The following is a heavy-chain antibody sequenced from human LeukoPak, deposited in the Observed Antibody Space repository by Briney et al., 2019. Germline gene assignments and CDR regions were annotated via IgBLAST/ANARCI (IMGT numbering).Heavy chain of an antibody. J-gene: IGHJ4*02. V-gene: IGHV1-2*02. D-gene: IGHD2-21*02. CDR1: GYTFTGYY. CDR3: ARTSYCGGDCYSRLHFDY. CDR2: INPNSGGT. Sequence: ASVKVSCKASGYTFTGYYMHWVRQAPGQGLEWMGWINPNSGGTNYAQKFQGRVTMTRDTSINTAYMELSRLRSDDTAVYYCARTSYCGGDCYSRLHFDYWGQGTLVTVSS.